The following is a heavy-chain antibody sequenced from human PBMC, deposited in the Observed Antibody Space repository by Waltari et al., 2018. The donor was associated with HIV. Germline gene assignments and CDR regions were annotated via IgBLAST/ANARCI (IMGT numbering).Heavy chain of an antibody. CDR2: INSDGSST. CDR1: GFTFSSYW. CDR3: ASLYNYVWGSPPPFDY. J-gene: IGHJ4*02. Sequence: EVQLVESGGGLVQPGGSLRLSCAASGFTFSSYWMHWVRQAPGKGLVWVSSINSDGSSTNCAESVKGRFTISRDNAKNTVYLQMNSLRAEDTALYYCASLYNYVWGSPPPFDYWGQGTLVTVSS. D-gene: IGHD3-16*01. V-gene: IGHV3-74*01.